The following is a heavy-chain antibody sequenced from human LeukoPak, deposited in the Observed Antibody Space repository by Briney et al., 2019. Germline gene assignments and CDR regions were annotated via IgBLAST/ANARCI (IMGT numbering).Heavy chain of an antibody. CDR3: ARVSPWFYDTPLYNWFDP. CDR1: GYSFTSYW. V-gene: IGHV5-51*01. Sequence: GESLKISCMGSGYSFTSYWIGWVRQMPGKGLEWMGIIYPGDSDTRYSPSFQGQVTISADKSISTAYLQWSSLKASDTAMYYCARVSPWFYDTPLYNWFDPWGQGTLVTVSS. D-gene: IGHD3-22*01. J-gene: IGHJ5*02. CDR2: IYPGDSDT.